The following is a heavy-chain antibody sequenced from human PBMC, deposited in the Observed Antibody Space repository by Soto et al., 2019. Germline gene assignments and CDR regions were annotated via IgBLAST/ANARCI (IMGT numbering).Heavy chain of an antibody. CDR2: IYYSGST. D-gene: IGHD2-2*01. CDR1: GASLSSSSYY. CDR3: ARAVGYCISNTASNEIYI. V-gene: IGHV4-39*01. Sequence: SETLSLTCTVSGASLSSSSYYCGWLRQTPGKGLERIGSIYYSGSTYYNPSLKSRVTISVDTSKNQFSLELSSVTAADTDVYYCARAVGYCISNTASNEIYIRGQGNAVPVSS. J-gene: IGHJ6*02.